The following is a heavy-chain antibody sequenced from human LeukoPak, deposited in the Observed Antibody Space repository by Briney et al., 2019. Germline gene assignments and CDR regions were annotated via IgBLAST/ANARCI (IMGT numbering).Heavy chain of an antibody. V-gene: IGHV4-59*08. J-gene: IGHJ3*02. Sequence: SETLSLTCTVSGGSISSYYWSWIRQPPGKGLEWIWYIYYSGSTNYNPSLKSRVTISVDTSKNQFSLKLSSVTAADTTVYYCARRAAPGWGAFDIWGQGTMVTVSS. CDR1: GGSISSYY. CDR2: IYYSGST. CDR3: ARRAAPGWGAFDI. D-gene: IGHD3-16*01.